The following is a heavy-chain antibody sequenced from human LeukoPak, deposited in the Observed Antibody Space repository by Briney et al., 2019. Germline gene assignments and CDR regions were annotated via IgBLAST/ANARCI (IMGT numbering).Heavy chain of an antibody. CDR2: IYYSGST. V-gene: IGHV4-39*01. CDR1: GGSISSRSYY. Sequence: SETLSLTCTVSGGSISSRSYYWGWIRQPPGKGLEWFGSIYYSGSTYYNPSLKRRVTISVDTSKNQFSLKLSSVTAADTAVYYCARHPDSSGWYSWYNWFDPWGQGTLVTVSS. J-gene: IGHJ5*02. D-gene: IGHD6-19*01. CDR3: ARHPDSSGWYSWYNWFDP.